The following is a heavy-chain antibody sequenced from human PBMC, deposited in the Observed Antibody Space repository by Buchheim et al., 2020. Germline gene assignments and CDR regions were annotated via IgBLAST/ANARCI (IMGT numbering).Heavy chain of an antibody. D-gene: IGHD3-22*01. J-gene: IGHJ4*02. V-gene: IGHV3-48*02. CDR2: ISSSSSTI. CDR3: AIVGGVYYDSSGYYYSPFDY. Sequence: EVQLVESGGGLVQPGGSLRLSCAASGFTFSSYSMNWVRQAPGKGLEWVSYISSSSSTIYYADSVKGRFTISRDNAKNSLYLQMNSLRDEDTAVYYCAIVGGVYYDSSGYYYSPFDYWGQGTL. CDR1: GFTFSSYS.